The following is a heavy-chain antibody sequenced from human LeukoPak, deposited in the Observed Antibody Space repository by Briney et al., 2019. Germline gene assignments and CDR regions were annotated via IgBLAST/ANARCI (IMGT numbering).Heavy chain of an antibody. J-gene: IGHJ4*02. Sequence: PSETLSLTCTVSGYSISSGYYWGWIRQPPGKGLEWIGSIYHSGSTYYNPSLKSRVTISVDTSKNQFSLKLSSVTAADTAVYYCAREMYYYDSSDHPYYFDYWGQGTLVTVSS. CDR2: IYHSGST. D-gene: IGHD3-22*01. V-gene: IGHV4-38-2*02. CDR3: AREMYYYDSSDHPYYFDY. CDR1: GYSISSGYY.